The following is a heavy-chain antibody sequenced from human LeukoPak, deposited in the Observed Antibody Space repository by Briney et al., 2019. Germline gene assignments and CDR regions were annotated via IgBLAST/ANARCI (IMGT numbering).Heavy chain of an antibody. V-gene: IGHV5-51*01. CDR2: IYPDDSDT. D-gene: IGHD3-22*01. J-gene: IGHJ4*02. Sequence: GESLKISCRASGYNSTYYWIAWVRQMPGKGLEWMGLIYPDDSDTRYSPSFQGQVTISADKSINTAYLQWSSLGASDTAMYYCARLLYYYDSSGYQIDYWGQGTLVTVSS. CDR1: GYNSTYYW. CDR3: ARLLYYYDSSGYQIDY.